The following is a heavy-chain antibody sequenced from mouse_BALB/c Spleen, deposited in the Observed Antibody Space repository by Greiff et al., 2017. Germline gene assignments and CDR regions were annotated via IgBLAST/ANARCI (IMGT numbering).Heavy chain of an antibody. V-gene: IGHV5-6*01. D-gene: IGHD2-1*01. CDR1: GFTFSSYG. J-gene: IGHJ4*01. CDR3: ARQPYGNFAMDY. Sequence: DVHLVESGGGLVKPGGSLKLSCAASGFTFSSYGMSWVRQTPDKRLEWVATISSGGSYTYYPDSVKGRFTISRDNAKNTLYLQMSSLKSEDTAMYYCARQPYGNFAMDYWGQGTSVTVSS. CDR2: ISSGGSYT.